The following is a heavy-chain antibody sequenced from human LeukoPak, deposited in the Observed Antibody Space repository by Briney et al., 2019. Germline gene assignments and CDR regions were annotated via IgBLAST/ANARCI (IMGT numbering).Heavy chain of an antibody. V-gene: IGHV3-7*01. D-gene: IGHD5-18*01. Sequence: HPGGSLRLSCAASGFTFSTYWMNWVRQPPGKGLEWVANIKRDGSEKYYVDSVKGRFTISRDNAKNSLYLQMNSLRAEDTAVYYCARDPSRGHTYGYEDYWGQGTLVTVSS. CDR3: ARDPSRGHTYGYEDY. J-gene: IGHJ4*02. CDR2: IKRDGSEK. CDR1: GFTFSTYW.